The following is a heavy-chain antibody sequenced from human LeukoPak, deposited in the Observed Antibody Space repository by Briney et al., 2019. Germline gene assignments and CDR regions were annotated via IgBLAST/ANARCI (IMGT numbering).Heavy chain of an antibody. V-gene: IGHV1-58*01. J-gene: IGHJ4*02. CDR1: GFTFTSSA. D-gene: IGHD6-13*01. Sequence: ASVKVSCKASGFTFTSSAVQWVRQARGQRLEWIGWIVVGSGNTNYAQKFQERVTITRDMYTSTAYMELSSLRSEDTAVYYCAADLRDSSSWYVRSYWGQGTLVTVSS. CDR3: AADLRDSSSWYVRSY. CDR2: IVVGSGNT.